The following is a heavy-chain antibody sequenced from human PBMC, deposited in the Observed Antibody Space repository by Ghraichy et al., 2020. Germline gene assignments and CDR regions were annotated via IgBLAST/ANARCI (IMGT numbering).Heavy chain of an antibody. CDR2: IYYSGST. D-gene: IGHD3-10*01. J-gene: IGHJ4*02. CDR1: GGSISSGGYY. Sequence: SETLSLTCTVSGGSISSGGYYWSWIRQHPGKGLEWIGYIYYSGSTYYNPSLKSRVTISVDTSKNQFSLKLSSVTAADTAVYYCARGYYGRASNLDYWGQGTLVTVSS. V-gene: IGHV4-31*03. CDR3: ARGYYGRASNLDY.